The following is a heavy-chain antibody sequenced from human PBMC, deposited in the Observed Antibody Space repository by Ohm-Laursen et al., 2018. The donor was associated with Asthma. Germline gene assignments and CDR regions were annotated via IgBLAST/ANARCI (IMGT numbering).Heavy chain of an antibody. D-gene: IGHD5-18*01. CDR2: ISYDGSNK. V-gene: IGHV3-30*03. J-gene: IGHJ4*02. CDR3: ARSGYSYGSQYYFDY. CDR1: GFTFSSYG. Sequence: SLRLSCAASGFTFSSYGMHWVRQAPGKGLEWVAVISYDGSNKYYADSVKGRFTISRDNSKNTLYLQMNSLRAEDTAVYYCARSGYSYGSQYYFDYWGQGTLVTVSS.